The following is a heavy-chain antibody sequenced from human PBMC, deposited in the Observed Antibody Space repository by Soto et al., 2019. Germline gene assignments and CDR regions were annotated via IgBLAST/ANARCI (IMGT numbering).Heavy chain of an antibody. Sequence: LKISCKGSGYMFTTRWIAWVRQKPGKGLELMGVIFPADSDVRYSPSFQGQVTISADKSVDTAYLQWNSLKASDTAIYYCARRLNWNCDYWGQGTQVTVSS. CDR2: IFPADSDV. J-gene: IGHJ4*02. D-gene: IGHD1-7*01. CDR3: ARRLNWNCDY. V-gene: IGHV5-51*01. CDR1: GYMFTTRW.